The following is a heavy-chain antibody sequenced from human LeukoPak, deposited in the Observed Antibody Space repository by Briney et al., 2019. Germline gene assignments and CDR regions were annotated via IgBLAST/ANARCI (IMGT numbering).Heavy chain of an antibody. Sequence: PGRALRLSCAASGFTFSSYAMHWVRQAPGKGLEWVAVISYDGSNKYYADSVKGRFTISRDNSKNTLYLQMNSLRAEDTAVYYCARDPYSGSYGNYFMDVWGKGTTVTISS. V-gene: IGHV3-30*04. CDR1: GFTFSSYA. D-gene: IGHD1-26*01. J-gene: IGHJ6*03. CDR3: ARDPYSGSYGNYFMDV. CDR2: ISYDGSNK.